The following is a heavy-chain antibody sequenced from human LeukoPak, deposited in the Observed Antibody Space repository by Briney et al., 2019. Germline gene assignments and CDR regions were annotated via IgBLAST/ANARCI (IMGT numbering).Heavy chain of an antibody. Sequence: SETLSPTCTVSGGSISSYYWSWIRQPAGKGLEWIGRIYTSGSTNYNPSLKSRVTMSVDTSKNQFSLKLSSVTAADTAVYYCARDCPPRAAAGNNWFDPWGQGTLVTVSS. J-gene: IGHJ5*02. V-gene: IGHV4-4*07. CDR2: IYTSGST. CDR1: GGSISSYY. CDR3: ARDCPPRAAAGNNWFDP. D-gene: IGHD6-13*01.